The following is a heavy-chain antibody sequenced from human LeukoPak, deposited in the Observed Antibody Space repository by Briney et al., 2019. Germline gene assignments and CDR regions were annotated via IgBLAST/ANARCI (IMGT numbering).Heavy chain of an antibody. CDR3: ARGADYYDSSGYGGFFDY. CDR2: INPSGGST. V-gene: IGHV1-46*01. Sequence: ASVKVSCKASGYTFTSHRMHWVRQAPGQGLEWMGIINPSGGSTSYSQKFQGTVTMTRDMSTSQVYMELSSLRSEDTAVYYCARGADYYDSSGYGGFFDYWGQGTLVTVSS. J-gene: IGHJ4*02. D-gene: IGHD3-22*01. CDR1: GYTFTSHR.